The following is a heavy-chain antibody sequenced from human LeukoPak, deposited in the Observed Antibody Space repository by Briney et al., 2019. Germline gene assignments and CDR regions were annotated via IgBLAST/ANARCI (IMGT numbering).Heavy chain of an antibody. CDR3: ARVQTYYDILTGYYWGYYFDY. CDR1: GFTFSSYS. D-gene: IGHD3-9*01. J-gene: IGHJ4*02. Sequence: GGSLRLSCPASGFTFSSYSMNWVRQAPGKGLEWVSSISSSSSYIYYADSVKGRFTISRDNAKNSLYLQMNSLRAEDTAVYYCARVQTYYDILTGYYWGYYFDYWGQGTLVTVSS. V-gene: IGHV3-21*01. CDR2: ISSSSSYI.